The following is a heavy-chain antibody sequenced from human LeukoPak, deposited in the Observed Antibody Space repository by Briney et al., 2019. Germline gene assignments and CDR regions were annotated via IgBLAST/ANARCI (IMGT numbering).Heavy chain of an antibody. CDR2: IRFDGVDK. CDR1: GFTFSSYP. J-gene: IGHJ5*02. CDR3: AKDLLRDRWFGES. V-gene: IGHV3-30*02. D-gene: IGHD3-10*01. Sequence: GGSLRLSCAASGFTFSSYPIHWVRQAPGKGLEWVAFIRFDGVDKYYADSVKGRFRISRDDSKNTLYLQMNSLSGEDTAIYYCAKDLLRDRWFGESWGQGTLVTVSS.